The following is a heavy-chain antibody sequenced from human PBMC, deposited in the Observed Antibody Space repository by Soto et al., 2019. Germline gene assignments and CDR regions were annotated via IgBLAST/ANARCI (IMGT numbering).Heavy chain of an antibody. V-gene: IGHV3-73*01. J-gene: IGHJ6*02. D-gene: IGHD2-2*01. CDR1: GFTFSGSA. CDR3: TSSGGGHCSSTRCSGPFDGMDV. CDR2: IRSKANSYAT. Sequence: RGSLRLSCAASGFTFSGSAMHWVRQASGKGLEWVGRIRSKANSYATAYAASVKGRFTISRDDSKNTAYLQMNSLKTEDTAVYYCTSSGGGHCSSTRCSGPFDGMDVWGQGNTVTVSS.